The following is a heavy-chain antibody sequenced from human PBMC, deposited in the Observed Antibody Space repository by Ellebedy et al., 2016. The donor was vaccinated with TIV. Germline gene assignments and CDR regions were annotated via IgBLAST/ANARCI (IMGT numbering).Heavy chain of an antibody. CDR1: GGSISSYY. CDR3: AREGTLYSSGWYGEYNWFDP. V-gene: IGHV4-59*01. D-gene: IGHD6-19*01. J-gene: IGHJ5*02. CDR2: IYYSGST. Sequence: MPSETLSLTCTVSGGSISSYYWSWIRQPPGKGLEWIGYIYYSGSTNYNPSLKSRVTISVDTSKNQFSLKLRSVTAADTAVYYCAREGTLYSSGWYGEYNWFDPWGQGTLVTVSS.